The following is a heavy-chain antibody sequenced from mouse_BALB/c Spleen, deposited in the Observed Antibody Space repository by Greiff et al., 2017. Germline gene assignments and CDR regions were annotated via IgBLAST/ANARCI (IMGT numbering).Heavy chain of an antibody. CDR3: ARMGSLAY. CDR1: GYSITSDYA. CDR2: ISYSGST. D-gene: IGHD4-1*01. Sequence: VQLQQSGPGLVKPSQSLSLTCTVTGYSITSDYAWNWIRQFPGNKLEWMGYISYSGSTSYNPSLKSRISITRDTSKNQFFLQLNSVTTEDTATYYCARMGSLAYWGQGTTLTVSS. V-gene: IGHV3-2*02. J-gene: IGHJ2*01.